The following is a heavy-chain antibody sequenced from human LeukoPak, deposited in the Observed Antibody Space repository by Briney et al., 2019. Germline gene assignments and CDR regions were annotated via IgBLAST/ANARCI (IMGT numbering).Heavy chain of an antibody. Sequence: PGGSPRLSCAASGFTFTRNAMAWVRQAPGKGLEWVSAIDGSGGTTFYADSVKGRVTISRVQSTNTVYLQMNSLRADDTAVYYCAKAHCSSTSCSRADNWGQGTLVTVSS. V-gene: IGHV3-23*01. CDR2: IDGSGGTT. J-gene: IGHJ4*02. D-gene: IGHD2-2*01. CDR1: GFTFTRNA. CDR3: AKAHCSSTSCSRADN.